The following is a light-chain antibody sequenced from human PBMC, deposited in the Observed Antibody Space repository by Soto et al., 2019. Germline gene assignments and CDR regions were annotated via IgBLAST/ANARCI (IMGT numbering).Light chain of an antibody. CDR2: DAS. CDR3: QQRSHWPPT. J-gene: IGKJ2*01. V-gene: IGKV3-11*01. CDR1: QSIGTY. Sequence: EIVLTQSPATLSLSPGERATLFCRASQSIGTYLAWYQQKSGQAPRLLIYDASNRAADIPARFSGGGSGTDFILTVSSLEPEAFAVYSCQQRSHWPPTFGQGTKLAI.